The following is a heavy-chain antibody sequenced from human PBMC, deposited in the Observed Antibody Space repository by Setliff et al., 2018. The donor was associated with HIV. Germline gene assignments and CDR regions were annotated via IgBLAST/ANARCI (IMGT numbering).Heavy chain of an antibody. D-gene: IGHD2-15*01. CDR1: GGSISSSSYY. V-gene: IGHV4-39*01. CDR3: ARSPARVVVPYGGAFDI. Sequence: SETLSLTCTVSGGSISSSSYYWGWVRQPPGKGLEWIGSIYYSGSTYYNPSLRSRVTISVDTSNNQFSLNLRSVSAADTAMFYCARSPARVVVPYGGAFDIWGQGTMVTVSS. J-gene: IGHJ3*02. CDR2: IYYSGST.